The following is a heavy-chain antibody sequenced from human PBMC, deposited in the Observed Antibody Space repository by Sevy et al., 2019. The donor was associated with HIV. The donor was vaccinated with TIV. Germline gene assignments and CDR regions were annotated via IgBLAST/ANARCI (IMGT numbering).Heavy chain of an antibody. D-gene: IGHD3-22*01. CDR1: GFTFSNYA. CDR3: ARKYDSSGYFDY. V-gene: IGHV3-23*01. J-gene: IGHJ4*02. Sequence: GESLKISCAASGFTFSNYAMNWVRQAPGKGLEWVSGISGSGGSGDKTNYADSVKGRFTISRDDSKNSLYLHLNSLRAEDTAIYYCARKYDSSGYFDYWGQGTLVTVSS. CDR2: ISGSGGSGDKT.